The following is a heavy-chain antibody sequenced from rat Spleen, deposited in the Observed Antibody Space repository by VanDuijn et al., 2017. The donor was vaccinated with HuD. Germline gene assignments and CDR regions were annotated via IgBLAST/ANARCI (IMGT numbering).Heavy chain of an antibody. CDR2: ISTGGGST. D-gene: IGHD1-4*01. CDR1: GFTFSDYY. CDR3: AREGYPGPRGAFAY. Sequence: EVQLVESGGGLVQPGRSLKLSCAASGFTFSDYYMAWVRQAPTKGLEWVAYISTGGGSTYYRDSVKGRFTISRDNAKSTLYLQMDSLQTEDIATYYCAREGYPGPRGAFAYWGQGTLVTVSS. J-gene: IGHJ3*01. V-gene: IGHV5-27*01.